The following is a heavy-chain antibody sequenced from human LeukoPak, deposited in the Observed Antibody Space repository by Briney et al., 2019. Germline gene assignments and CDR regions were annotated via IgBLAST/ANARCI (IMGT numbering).Heavy chain of an antibody. CDR2: ISYDGSNK. CDR1: GFTFRSYA. Sequence: GGSLRLSCAASGFTFRSYAMHWVRQAPGKGLEWVAVISYDGSNKYYADSVKGRFTISRDNSKNTLYLQMNSLRAEDTAVYYCARVRLMVYATDAFDIWGQGTMVTVSS. D-gene: IGHD2-8*01. CDR3: ARVRLMVYATDAFDI. J-gene: IGHJ3*02. V-gene: IGHV3-30*01.